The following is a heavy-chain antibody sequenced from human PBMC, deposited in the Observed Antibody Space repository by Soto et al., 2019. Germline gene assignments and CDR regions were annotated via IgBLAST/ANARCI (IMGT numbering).Heavy chain of an antibody. D-gene: IGHD2-2*01. Sequence: ASVKVSCKASGYTFTGYYMHLVRQAPGQGLEWMGWINPNSGGTNYAQKFQGWVTMTRDTSISTAYMELSRLRSDDTAVYYCARDGIDIVVVPAAQGYYMDVWGKGTTVTVSS. CDR3: ARDGIDIVVVPAAQGYYMDV. CDR2: INPNSGGT. V-gene: IGHV1-2*04. CDR1: GYTFTGYY. J-gene: IGHJ6*03.